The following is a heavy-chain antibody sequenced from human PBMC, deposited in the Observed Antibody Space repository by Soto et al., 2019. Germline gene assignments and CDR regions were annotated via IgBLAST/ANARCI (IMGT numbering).Heavy chain of an antibody. J-gene: IGHJ6*02. V-gene: IGHV4-34*01. CDR2: INDRGST. CDR3: ARTGGMDL. CDR1: GGSFTGYY. Sequence: QVQLQQWGAGLLKPSETLSLTCDVYGGSFTGYYWSWLRQPPGKGPEWSGEINDRGSTKYNPSLENRVTISVDTSKNQFSLKLNSVSAADTSVYYCARTGGMDLWSQGATVTVSS.